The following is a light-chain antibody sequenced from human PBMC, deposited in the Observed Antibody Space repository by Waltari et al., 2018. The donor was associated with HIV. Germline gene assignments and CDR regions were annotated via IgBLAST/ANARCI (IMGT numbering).Light chain of an antibody. J-gene: IGKJ2*03. V-gene: IGKV1-12*01. CDR1: QSIGTS. CDR2: GAA. Sequence: DTQMTQYPSSVSASVGDSVTITCRASQSIGTSVAWYQQKPDRTPTLLIFGAARLQTGVPSRFSGSGSGTDFTLTITRLQPEDLATYYCQQANNFPHSFGQGT. CDR3: QQANNFPHS.